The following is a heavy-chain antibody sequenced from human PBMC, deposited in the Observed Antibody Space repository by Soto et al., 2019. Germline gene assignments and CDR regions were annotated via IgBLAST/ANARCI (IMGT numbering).Heavy chain of an antibody. V-gene: IGHV4-61*01. CDR1: GGSVSNKTYY. CDR3: ARDLYSYGVDY. Sequence: VSGGSVSNKTYYWSWIRQPPGKRLEWIGYVYYSGTTNYNPSLKSRVTISVDTSKNQFSLKLSSVTAADTAVYYCARDLYSYGVDYWGQGTLVTVSS. D-gene: IGHD5-18*01. J-gene: IGHJ4*02. CDR2: VYYSGTT.